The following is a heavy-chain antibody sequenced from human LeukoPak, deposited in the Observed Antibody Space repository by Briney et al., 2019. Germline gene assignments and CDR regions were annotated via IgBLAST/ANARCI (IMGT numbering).Heavy chain of an antibody. CDR2: INPSGGST. D-gene: IGHD3-10*01. Sequence: GASVKVSCKASGYTFTSYYMHWVRQAPGQGLEWMGIINPSGGSTSYAQKFQGRVTMTRDTSTSTVYMELSSLRFEDTAVYYCARDATGDGSGRYKVYWGQGTLVTVSS. CDR3: ARDATGDGSGRYKVY. V-gene: IGHV1-46*01. CDR1: GYTFTSYY. J-gene: IGHJ4*02.